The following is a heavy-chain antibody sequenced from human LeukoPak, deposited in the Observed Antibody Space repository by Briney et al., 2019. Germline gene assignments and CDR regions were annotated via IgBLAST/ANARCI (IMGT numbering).Heavy chain of an antibody. CDR3: AKLGHGGYYSYMDV. D-gene: IGHD2-21*01. J-gene: IGHJ6*03. CDR1: GFTFGNYA. Sequence: PEGSLRLSCTVSGFTFGNYAMTWVRQGPGKGLESVSSASTDGTPYYANSVKGRFTISRDNSKSTLYLRMNSLRAEDTAVYYCAKLGHGGYYSYMDVWGKGTTVTVSS. CDR2: ASTDGTP. V-gene: IGHV3-23*01.